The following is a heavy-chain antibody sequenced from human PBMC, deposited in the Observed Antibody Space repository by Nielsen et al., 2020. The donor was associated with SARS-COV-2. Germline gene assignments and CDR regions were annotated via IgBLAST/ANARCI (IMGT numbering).Heavy chain of an antibody. CDR1: GDSISSYY. Sequence: SETLSLTCTVSGDSISSYYWSWIRQPPGKGLEWIGSMHYSGTTHYNPSLKSRVTMSVDTSKNQFSLKLSSVTAADTAVYYCAGCYHAFDIWGQGTMVTVSS. CDR3: AGCYHAFDI. V-gene: IGHV4-59*04. D-gene: IGHD4/OR15-4a*01. CDR2: MHYSGTT. J-gene: IGHJ3*02.